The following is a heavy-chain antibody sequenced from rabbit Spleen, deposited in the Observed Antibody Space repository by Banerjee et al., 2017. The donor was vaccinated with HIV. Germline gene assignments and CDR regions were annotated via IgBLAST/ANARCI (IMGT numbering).Heavy chain of an antibody. Sequence: QSLEESGGGLVKPGASLTLTCTASGFSFSSSDYMCWVRQAPGKGLEWIACIYTGSSGSTYYATWAKGRFTISKSSSTTVTLQMTSLTAADTATYFCARSDDGYVNDGGAYFNLWGPGTLVTVS. D-gene: IGHD6-1*01. CDR3: ARSDDGYVNDGGAYFNL. CDR2: IYTGSSGST. CDR1: GFSFSSSDY. J-gene: IGHJ4*01. V-gene: IGHV1S40*01.